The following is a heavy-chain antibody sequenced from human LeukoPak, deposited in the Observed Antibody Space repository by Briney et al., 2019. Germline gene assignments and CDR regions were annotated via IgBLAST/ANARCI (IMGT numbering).Heavy chain of an antibody. Sequence: PGGSLRLSCAGSGFTFRSYWMHWVRQAPGKGLVWVSCIKSDGSTTTYADSVKGRFTISRDNAKNTLYLQMNSLRAEDTAVYYCARGRGYVPDYWGQGTLVTVSS. D-gene: IGHD5-12*01. CDR1: GFTFRSYW. CDR2: IKSDGSTT. J-gene: IGHJ4*02. V-gene: IGHV3-74*01. CDR3: ARGRGYVPDY.